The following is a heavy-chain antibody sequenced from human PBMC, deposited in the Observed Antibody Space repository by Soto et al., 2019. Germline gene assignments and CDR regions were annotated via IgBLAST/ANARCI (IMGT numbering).Heavy chain of an antibody. CDR2: INGYNGNT. D-gene: IGHD6-13*01. V-gene: IGHV1-18*01. Sequence: QVQLVQSGAEVKKPGASVKVSCKASGYTFNSYGISWVRQAPGQGLEWMGWINGYNGNTKYAQKLQGRVTMTTDTSTSTAYMELRSLRSDDTAVYSWARERGQQLVDYWGQGPLVTVSS. CDR3: ARERGQQLVDY. CDR1: GYTFNSYG. J-gene: IGHJ4*02.